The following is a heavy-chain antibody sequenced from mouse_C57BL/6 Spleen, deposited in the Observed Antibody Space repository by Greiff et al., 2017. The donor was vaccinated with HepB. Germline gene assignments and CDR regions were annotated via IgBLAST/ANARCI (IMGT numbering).Heavy chain of an antibody. V-gene: IGHV5-4*01. CDR3: ARERYSTYYFDY. D-gene: IGHD2-5*01. CDR2: ISDGGSYT. Sequence: EVKVVESGGGLVKPGGSLKLSCAASGFTFSSYAMSWVRQTPEKRLEWVATISDGGSYTYYPDNVKGRFTISRDNAKNNLYLQMSHLKSEDTAMYYCARERYSTYYFDYWGQGTTLTVSS. J-gene: IGHJ2*01. CDR1: GFTFSSYA.